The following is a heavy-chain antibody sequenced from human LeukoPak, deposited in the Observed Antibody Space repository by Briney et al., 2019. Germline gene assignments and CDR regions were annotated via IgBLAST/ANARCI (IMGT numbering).Heavy chain of an antibody. CDR2: TYYSGSA. J-gene: IGHJ4*02. CDR1: GGSISSYY. V-gene: IGHV4-59*01. CDR3: PRGVNYATFED. D-gene: IGHD1-7*01. Sequence: SETLSLTCTVSGGSISSYYWSWVRQPPGKGLEWIGYTYYSGSANYNPSLKSRVALSLDTSKNQFSLKLSSVTAADTAVYFCPRGVNYATFEDWGQGTLVTVSS.